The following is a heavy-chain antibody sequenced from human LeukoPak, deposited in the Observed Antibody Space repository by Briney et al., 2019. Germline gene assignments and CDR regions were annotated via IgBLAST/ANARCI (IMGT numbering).Heavy chain of an antibody. CDR1: GLTFSSYA. V-gene: IGHV3-30-3*01. CDR3: ATGGTKYSSSSGDVWPPPWYFQH. Sequence: GGSLRLSCAASGLTFSSYAMHWVRQAPGKGLEWVAVISYDGNNTFYADSVKGRFIISRDNSKTTLFLQMNSLRSEDTAVYYCATGGTKYSSSSGDVWPPPWYFQHWGQGTLVTVSS. CDR2: ISYDGNNT. D-gene: IGHD6-6*01. J-gene: IGHJ1*01.